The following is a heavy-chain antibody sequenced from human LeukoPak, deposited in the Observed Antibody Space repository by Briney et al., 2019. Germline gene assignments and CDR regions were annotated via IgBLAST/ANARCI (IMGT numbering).Heavy chain of an antibody. CDR2: VWNDGSNK. Sequence: PGRSLRLSCAASGFTFSRYGMHWVRQAPGKGLEWVAVVWNDGSNKYYGDSVKGRFTISRDNSKNTLYLQMNSLRAEDTAVYYCAKDRGYSSSWYEVYWGQGTLVTVSS. CDR3: AKDRGYSSSWYEVY. D-gene: IGHD6-13*01. V-gene: IGHV3-33*06. J-gene: IGHJ4*02. CDR1: GFTFSRYG.